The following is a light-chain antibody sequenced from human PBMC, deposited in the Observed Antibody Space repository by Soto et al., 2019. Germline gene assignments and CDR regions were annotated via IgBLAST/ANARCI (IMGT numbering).Light chain of an antibody. CDR2: EVS. CDR1: KNDIGEENY. CDR3: SSFAGSPVV. J-gene: IGLJ2*01. Sequence: QSALTQPPSASGSPGQSVTISCTGTKNDIGEENYVSWYQQHPGKVPKLILYEVSKRPSGVPDRFSGSRSGNTASLTVSGLQAEDEADYYCSSFAGSPVVFGGGTKLTVL. V-gene: IGLV2-8*01.